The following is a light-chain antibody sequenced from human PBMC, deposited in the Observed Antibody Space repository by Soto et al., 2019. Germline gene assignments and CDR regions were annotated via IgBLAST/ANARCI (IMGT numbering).Light chain of an antibody. CDR1: SFNIGNNY. CDR2: END. J-gene: IGLJ2*01. CDR3: GTWDSSLYGVV. V-gene: IGLV1-51*02. Sequence: QSVLTQPPLVSAAPGQKVSISCSGSSFNIGNNYVSWYQHLPGTAPRLLIYENDEQPSGIPDRFSASKSGTSATLAITGLQTGDEADYYCGTWDSSLYGVVFGGGTKVTVL.